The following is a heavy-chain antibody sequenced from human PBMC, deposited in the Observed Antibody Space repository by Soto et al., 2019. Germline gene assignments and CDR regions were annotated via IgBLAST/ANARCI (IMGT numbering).Heavy chain of an antibody. Sequence: SETLSLTCTVSGGSISSGDYYWSWIRQPPGKGLEWIGYIYYSGSTYYNPSLKSRVTISVDTSKNQFSLKLGSVTAADTAVYYCANAYGGNTYGMDVWGQGTTVTVSS. CDR3: ANAYGGNTYGMDV. V-gene: IGHV4-30-4*01. J-gene: IGHJ6*02. D-gene: IGHD4-17*01. CDR1: GGSISSGDYY. CDR2: IYYSGST.